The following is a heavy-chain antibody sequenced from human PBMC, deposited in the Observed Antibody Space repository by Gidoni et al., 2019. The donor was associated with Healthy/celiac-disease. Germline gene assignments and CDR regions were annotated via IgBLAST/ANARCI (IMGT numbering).Heavy chain of an antibody. Sequence: EVQLLESGGGLVQPGGSLSLSCAASGFTFRSYAMSWVRQAPGKGLEWVSAISGSGGSTYYADSVKGRFTISRDNSKNTLYLQMNSLRAEDTAVYYCAKQTIFGVASPIDYWGQGTLVTVSS. V-gene: IGHV3-23*01. CDR3: AKQTIFGVASPIDY. CDR1: GFTFRSYA. J-gene: IGHJ4*02. CDR2: ISGSGGST. D-gene: IGHD3-3*01.